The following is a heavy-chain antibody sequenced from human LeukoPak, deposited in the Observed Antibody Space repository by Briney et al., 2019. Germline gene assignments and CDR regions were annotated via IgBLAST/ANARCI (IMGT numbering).Heavy chain of an antibody. J-gene: IGHJ5*02. CDR2: ISSSSSYI. CDR1: GFTFSSYS. V-gene: IGHV3-21*01. Sequence: GGSLRLSCAASGFTFSSYSMNWVRQAPGKGLEWVSSISSSSSYIYYADSVKGRFTISRDNAKNSLYLQMNSLRAEDTAVYYCARRVRGLWFGYGTLGYNWFDPWGQGTLVTVSS. D-gene: IGHD3-10*01. CDR3: ARRVRGLWFGYGTLGYNWFDP.